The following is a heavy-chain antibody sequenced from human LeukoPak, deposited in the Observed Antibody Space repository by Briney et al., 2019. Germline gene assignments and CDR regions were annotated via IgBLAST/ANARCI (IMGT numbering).Heavy chain of an antibody. V-gene: IGHV3-23*01. CDR2: ISVSGGST. CDR3: AKMGIAARTPFDY. Sequence: GGSLRLSCAASGFTFSSYAMSWVRQAPGKGLEWVSAISVSGGSTYYADSVKGRFTISRDNSKNTLYLQMNSLRAEDTAVYYCAKMGIAARTPFDYWGQGTLVTVSS. D-gene: IGHD6-6*01. CDR1: GFTFSSYA. J-gene: IGHJ4*02.